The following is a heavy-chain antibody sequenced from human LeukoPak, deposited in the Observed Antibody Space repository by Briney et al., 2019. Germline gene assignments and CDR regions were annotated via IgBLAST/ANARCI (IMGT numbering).Heavy chain of an antibody. Sequence: SETLSLTCAVYGESLNSYYWSWVRQPPGEGLEWIGEIYESGTTEYNPSLKSRVTISMVPSKQQVSLSLSSVTAADTAVYYRARGAWATRLGSWGLGTPVIVSS. D-gene: IGHD2-15*01. V-gene: IGHV4-34*01. CDR2: IYESGTT. CDR3: ARGAWATRLGS. CDR1: GESLNSYY. J-gene: IGHJ1*01.